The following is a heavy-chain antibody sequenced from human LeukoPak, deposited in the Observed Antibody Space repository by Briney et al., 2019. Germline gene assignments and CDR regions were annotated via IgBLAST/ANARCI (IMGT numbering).Heavy chain of an antibody. CDR1: GFMFSNHS. CDR3: ARLEDHSSGWFDY. V-gene: IGHV3-48*01. D-gene: IGHD6-19*01. Sequence: QPGRSLRLSCAASGFMFSNHSINWVRQAPGKGLEWVSYISGISSTIYYADSVEGRFTVSRDNAKNSVHLQMNSLRAEDTAVYYCARLEDHSSGWFDYWGQGTLVTVSS. CDR2: ISGISSTI. J-gene: IGHJ4*02.